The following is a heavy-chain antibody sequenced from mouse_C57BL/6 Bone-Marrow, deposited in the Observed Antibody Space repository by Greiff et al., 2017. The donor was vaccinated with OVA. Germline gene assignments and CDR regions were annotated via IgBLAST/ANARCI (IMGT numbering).Heavy chain of an antibody. D-gene: IGHD2-4*01. Sequence: VHLVESGPELVKPGASVKISCKASGYAFSSSWMNWVKQRPGKGLEWIGRIYPGDGDTNYNGKFKGKATLTADKSSSTAYMQLSSLTSEDSAVYFCAYDYFAWFAYWGQGTLVTVSA. CDR2: IYPGDGDT. V-gene: IGHV1-82*01. J-gene: IGHJ3*01. CDR3: AYDYFAWFAY. CDR1: GYAFSSSW.